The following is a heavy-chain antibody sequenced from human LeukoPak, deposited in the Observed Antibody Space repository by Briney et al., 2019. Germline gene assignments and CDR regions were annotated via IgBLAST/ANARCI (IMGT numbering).Heavy chain of an antibody. CDR1: GFTFSSYS. J-gene: IGHJ3*02. CDR2: ISSSSSYI. V-gene: IGHV3-21*01. CDR3: ARPDEQQLVRDAFDI. Sequence: GGSLRLSCAASGFTFSSYSMNWVRQAPGKGLEWVSSISSSSSYIYYADSVKGRFTISRDNAKNSLYLQMDSLRAEDTAVYYCARPDEQQLVRDAFDIWGQGTMVTVSS. D-gene: IGHD6-13*01.